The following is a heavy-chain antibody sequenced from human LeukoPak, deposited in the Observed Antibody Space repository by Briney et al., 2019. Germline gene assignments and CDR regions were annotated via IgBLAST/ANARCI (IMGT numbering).Heavy chain of an antibody. J-gene: IGHJ4*02. CDR2: INHSGST. Sequence: PSETLSLTCAVYGGSFSGYYWSWIRQPPGKGLEWIGEINHSGSTNYNPSHKSRVTISVDTSKNQFSLKLSSVTAADTAVYYCASSITIFGVVIIRGYWGQGTLVTVSS. CDR3: ASSITIFGVVIIRGY. CDR1: GGSFSGYY. D-gene: IGHD3-3*01. V-gene: IGHV4-34*01.